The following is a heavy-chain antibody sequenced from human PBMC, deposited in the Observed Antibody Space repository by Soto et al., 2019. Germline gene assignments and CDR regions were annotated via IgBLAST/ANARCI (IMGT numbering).Heavy chain of an antibody. CDR3: AGGSGWLSDY. CDR2: IRKDGSEK. CDR1: GFSISSYW. J-gene: IGHJ4*02. V-gene: IGHV3-7*03. D-gene: IGHD6-19*01. Sequence: ESGGGLVQPGGSLRLSCAASGFSISSYWMNWVHQAPGKGLEWVAIIRKDGSEKYYVDSVKGRFTISRDNAKNSLYLQMNSPRDDDTAVYYCAGGSGWLSDYWGRGTLVTVSS.